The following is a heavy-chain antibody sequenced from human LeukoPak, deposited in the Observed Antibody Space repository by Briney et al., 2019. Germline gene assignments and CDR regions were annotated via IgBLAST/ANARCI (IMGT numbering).Heavy chain of an antibody. CDR3: ARTDSGRYSYFDY. Sequence: SETLSLTCIVSDGSISSSSYYWGWIRQPPGTGREWIGNLFYTGETFYNPSLNSRVTISVDTSKSQFSLRLSSVTAADTAVYYCARTDSGRYSYFDYWGQGTLVTVSS. V-gene: IGHV4-39*01. CDR1: DGSISSSSYY. J-gene: IGHJ4*02. CDR2: LFYTGET. D-gene: IGHD1-26*01.